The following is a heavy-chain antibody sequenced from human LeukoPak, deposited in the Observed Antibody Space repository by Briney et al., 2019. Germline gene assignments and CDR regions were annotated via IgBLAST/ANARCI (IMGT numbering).Heavy chain of an antibody. CDR2: ICGSGGST. D-gene: IGHD6-13*01. J-gene: IGHJ5*02. Sequence: SGGSLRLSCAASGFTLSSYAMGWVRQAPGKGREWVSAICGSGGSTYYAHSVKGRFTISRDNSKNTLYLQMNSLRAEDTAVYYCAKPHSSRWRGGPAFDPWGQGTLVTVSS. CDR1: GFTLSSYA. CDR3: AKPHSSRWRGGPAFDP. V-gene: IGHV3-23*01.